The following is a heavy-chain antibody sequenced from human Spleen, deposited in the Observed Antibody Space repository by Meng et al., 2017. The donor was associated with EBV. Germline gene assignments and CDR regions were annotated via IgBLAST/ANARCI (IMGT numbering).Heavy chain of an antibody. V-gene: IGHV1-69*01. Sequence: VELVQSGEEVKKPGSSVKVSCKTSGGTFRSDAISWVRQAPGQGLEWMGGLSPMSDAPHYAQKFQGRVTITADESTSTHYMDLSGLRSEDTAVYYCARESHDSIGYYVVYYFDYWGQGTLVTVSS. CDR2: LSPMSDAP. CDR3: ARESHDSIGYYVVYYFDY. D-gene: IGHD3-22*01. J-gene: IGHJ4*02. CDR1: GGTFRSDA.